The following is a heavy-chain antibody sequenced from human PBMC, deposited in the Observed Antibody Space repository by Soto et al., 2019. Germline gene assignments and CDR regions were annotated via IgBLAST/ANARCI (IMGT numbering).Heavy chain of an antibody. V-gene: IGHV1-69*13. CDR3: AREDIVVVPAAIHYYYYYGMDV. Sequence: SVKVSCKASGGTFSSYAISWVRQAPGQGLEWMGGIIPIFGTANYAQKFQGRVTITADESTSTAYMELSSLRSEDTAVYYCAREDIVVVPAAIHYYYYYGMDVWGQGTTVTVSS. D-gene: IGHD2-2*01. CDR2: IIPIFGTA. J-gene: IGHJ6*02. CDR1: GGTFSSYA.